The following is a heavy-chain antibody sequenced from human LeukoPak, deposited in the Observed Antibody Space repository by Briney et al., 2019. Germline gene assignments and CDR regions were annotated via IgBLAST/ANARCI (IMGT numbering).Heavy chain of an antibody. D-gene: IGHD1-26*01. CDR1: GNSINNYY. CDR2: IHYSGTS. CDR3: VIWEESENAFDS. J-gene: IGHJ3*02. Sequence: PSETLSLTCTVSGNSINNYYWNCIRRPPRKGVERMGDIHYSGTSSYNPSLKSRVSTSVDTSKNQFSLRLSSLTAAGTAVYICVIWEESENAFDSWGQGTMVSVCS. V-gene: IGHV4-59*13.